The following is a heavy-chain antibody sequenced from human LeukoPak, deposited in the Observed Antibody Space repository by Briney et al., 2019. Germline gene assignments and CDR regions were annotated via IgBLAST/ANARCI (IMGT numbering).Heavy chain of an antibody. Sequence: ASVKVSCKASAYTFTSYYMHWVRQAPGQGLEWMGIINPSGGSTSYAQKFQGRVTMTRDTSTSTVYMELSSLRSEDTAVYYCARNGVYYDSSGYVFDYWGQGTLVTVSS. CDR2: INPSGGST. CDR1: AYTFTSYY. V-gene: IGHV1-46*01. D-gene: IGHD3-22*01. CDR3: ARNGVYYDSSGYVFDY. J-gene: IGHJ4*02.